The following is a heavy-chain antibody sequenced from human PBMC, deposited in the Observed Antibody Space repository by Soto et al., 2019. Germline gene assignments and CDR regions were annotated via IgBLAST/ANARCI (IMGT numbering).Heavy chain of an antibody. CDR1: GYTFTGYY. Sequence: ASVKVSCKASGYTFTGYYMHWVRQAPGQGLEWMGWINPNSGGTNYAQKFQGRVTMTRDTSISTAYMELSRLRSDDTAVYYCARIFNCSGGSCYRKNWFDPWGQGTLVTVSS. CDR2: INPNSGGT. V-gene: IGHV1-2*02. D-gene: IGHD2-15*01. J-gene: IGHJ5*02. CDR3: ARIFNCSGGSCYRKNWFDP.